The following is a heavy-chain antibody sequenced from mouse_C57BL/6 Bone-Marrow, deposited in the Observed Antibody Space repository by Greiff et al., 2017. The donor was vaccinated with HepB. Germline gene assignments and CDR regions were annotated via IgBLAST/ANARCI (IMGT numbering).Heavy chain of an antibody. J-gene: IGHJ2*01. V-gene: IGHV1-64*01. CDR2: IHPNSGST. Sequence: QVQLQQPGAELVKPGASVKLSCKASGYTFTSYWMHWVKQRPGQGLEWIGMIHPNSGSTNYNEKFKSKATLTVDKSSSTAYMQLSSLTSEDSAVYYCARSGTAQATDYFDYWGQGTTLTVSS. CDR3: ARSGTAQATDYFDY. CDR1: GYTFTSYW. D-gene: IGHD3-2*02.